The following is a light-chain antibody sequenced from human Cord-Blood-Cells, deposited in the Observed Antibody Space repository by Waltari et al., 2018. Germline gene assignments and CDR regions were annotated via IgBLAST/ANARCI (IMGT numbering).Light chain of an antibody. Sequence: DIVMTHAPDSLAVSLGERDTINCKSDLSVLYSSNNKNYLAWYQQKPGQPPKLLIYWASTRESGVPDRFSGSGSGTDFTLTISSLQAEDVAVYYCQQYYSTPYSFGQGTKLEIK. CDR2: WAS. V-gene: IGKV4-1*01. CDR1: LSVLYSSNNKNY. CDR3: QQYYSTPYS. J-gene: IGKJ2*03.